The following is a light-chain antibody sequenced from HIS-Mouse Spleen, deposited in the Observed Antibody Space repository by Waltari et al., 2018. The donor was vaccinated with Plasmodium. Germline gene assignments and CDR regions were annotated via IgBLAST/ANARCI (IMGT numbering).Light chain of an antibody. V-gene: IGLV3-10*01. CDR2: EDS. CDR1: ALPKKY. CDR3: YSTDSSGNHRV. Sequence: SYELTQPPSVSVSPGQTARITCSGAALPKKYAYWYQQTSGQAPVLVISEDSKRPSGIPERFSGSSSGTMATLTISGAQVEDEADYYCYSTDSSGNHRVFGGGTKLTVL. J-gene: IGLJ3*02.